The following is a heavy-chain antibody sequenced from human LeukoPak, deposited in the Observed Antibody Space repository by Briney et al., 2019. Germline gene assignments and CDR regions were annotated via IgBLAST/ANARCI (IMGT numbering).Heavy chain of an antibody. V-gene: IGHV3-7*03. J-gene: IGHJ4*02. D-gene: IGHD3-22*01. Sequence: GGSLRLSCAASGFTVSSNYMSWVRQAPGKGLGWVANIKKEGSEKYYVDSVKGRFTISRDNAKNSLYLQMNSLRADDTAVYYCATDYYDSSGYYTGTYWGQGTLVTVSS. CDR2: IKKEGSEK. CDR3: ATDYYDSSGYYTGTY. CDR1: GFTVSSNY.